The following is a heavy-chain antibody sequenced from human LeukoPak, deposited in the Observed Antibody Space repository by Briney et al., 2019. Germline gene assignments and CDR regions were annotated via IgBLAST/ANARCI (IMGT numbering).Heavy chain of an antibody. Sequence: PSETLSLTCAVSGGSFSGYDWNWGWLRQPKGKELDGEINHNGSTNTNHSLKSRVTISVDTSKNQFSLKLSSVTAADPAVYYCARVCCSSGWYRMNYWVQGTLVTVSS. J-gene: IGHJ4*02. CDR1: GGSFSGYD. D-gene: IGHD6-19*01. V-gene: IGHV4-34*01. CDR3: ARVCCSSGWYRMNY. CDR2: INHNGST.